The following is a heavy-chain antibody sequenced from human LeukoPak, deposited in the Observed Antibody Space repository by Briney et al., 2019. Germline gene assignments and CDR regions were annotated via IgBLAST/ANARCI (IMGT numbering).Heavy chain of an antibody. V-gene: IGHV4-31*03. CDR2: IYYSGST. D-gene: IGHD3-3*01. CDR3: ARALHRYYDFWSGYPLWHWFDP. Sequence: ASETLSLTCTVSGGSISSGGYYWSWIRQHPGKGLEWIGYIYYSGSTYYNPSLKSRVTISVDTSKNQFSLKLSSVTAADTAVYYCARALHRYYDFWSGYPLWHWFDPWGQGTLVTVSS. J-gene: IGHJ5*02. CDR1: GGSISSGGYY.